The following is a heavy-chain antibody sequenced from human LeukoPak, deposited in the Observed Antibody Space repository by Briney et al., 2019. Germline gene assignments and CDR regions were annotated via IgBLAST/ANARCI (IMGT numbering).Heavy chain of an antibody. D-gene: IGHD2-2*02. Sequence: ASVKVSCKASGYTFTSYYMHWVRQAPGQGLEWMGVINPSGGSTSYARKFQGRVTMTRDTSTSTAYMELSSQRSEDIDVYYCARHSLSVVVPAAIGGDPYYYMDVWGKGTTVTVSS. CDR1: GYTFTSYY. J-gene: IGHJ6*03. CDR2: INPSGGST. CDR3: ARHSLSVVVPAAIGGDPYYYMDV. V-gene: IGHV1-46*01.